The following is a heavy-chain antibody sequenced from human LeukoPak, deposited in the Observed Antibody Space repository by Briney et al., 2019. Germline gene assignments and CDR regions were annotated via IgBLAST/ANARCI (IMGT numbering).Heavy chain of an antibody. CDR3: ARQAGGGILTGYYQENWFDP. CDR1: GGSISSYY. Sequence: SSETLSLTCTVSGGSISSYYWSWIRQPPGKGLEWIGYIYYSGSTNYNPSLKSRVTISVDTSKNQFSLKLSSVTAADTAVYYCARQAGGGILTGYYQENWFDPWGQGTLVTVSS. D-gene: IGHD3-9*01. CDR2: IYYSGST. J-gene: IGHJ5*02. V-gene: IGHV4-59*08.